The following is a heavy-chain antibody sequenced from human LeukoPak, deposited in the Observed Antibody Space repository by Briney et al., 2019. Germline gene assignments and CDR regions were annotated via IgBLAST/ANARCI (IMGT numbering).Heavy chain of an antibody. D-gene: IGHD5-24*01. Sequence: PSETLSPTCSVSGXSISRYYWSWIRQPPGKGLEWIGDIYYNASTNYNPSLKSRVTISVDTSKNQFSLKLSSVTAADTAVYYCARHPRDGYNSPYFYYGVAVWGHGTTVTVSS. CDR1: GXSISRYY. J-gene: IGHJ6*02. CDR3: ARHPRDGYNSPYFYYGVAV. V-gene: IGHV4-59*08. CDR2: IYYNAST.